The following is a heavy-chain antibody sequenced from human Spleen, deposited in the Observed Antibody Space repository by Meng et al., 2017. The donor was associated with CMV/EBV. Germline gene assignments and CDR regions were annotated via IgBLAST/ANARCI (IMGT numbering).Heavy chain of an antibody. CDR2: IYYSGST. Sequence: QGTLPESGPGRVESSETLSLTCTVSGGSISGYYWSWIRQPPGKGLEWIGYIYYSGSTYYNPSLKSRVTISVDTSKNQFSLKLSSVTAADTAVYYCARVAYSNWFDPWGQGTLVTVSS. D-gene: IGHD4-11*01. CDR3: ARVAYSNWFDP. J-gene: IGHJ5*02. CDR1: GGSISGYY. V-gene: IGHV4-30-4*08.